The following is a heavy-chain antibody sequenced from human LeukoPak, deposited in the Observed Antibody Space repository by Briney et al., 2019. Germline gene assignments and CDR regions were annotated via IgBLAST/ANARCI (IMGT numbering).Heavy chain of an antibody. CDR3: ARHVTDWSGFHLGYYYYGMDV. V-gene: IGHV5-51*01. Sequence: GESLKISCKGSGYSFTSHWIGWVRQMPGKGLEWMGIIYPGDSDTRYSPSFQGQVTISVDKSISTAYLQWSSLKASDTAIYYCARHVTDWSGFHLGYYYYGMDVWGQGTTVTVSS. CDR2: IYPGDSDT. CDR1: GYSFTSHW. D-gene: IGHD3-3*01. J-gene: IGHJ6*02.